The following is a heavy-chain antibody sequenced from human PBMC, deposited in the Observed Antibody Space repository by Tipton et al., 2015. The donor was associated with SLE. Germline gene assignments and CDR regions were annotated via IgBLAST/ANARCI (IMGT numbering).Heavy chain of an antibody. Sequence: LRLSCIVSGASLTTSVFYWGWIRQPPGKGLEWLGSMSSSGATHSNPSLDSLVTISLDRFNNQFTLKMTSVTAADTAVYYCANQNWNYYFWGQGNLVTVSS. CDR2: MSSSGAT. CDR3: ANQNWNYYF. CDR1: GASLTTSVFY. J-gene: IGHJ4*02. D-gene: IGHD1-7*01. V-gene: IGHV4-39*06.